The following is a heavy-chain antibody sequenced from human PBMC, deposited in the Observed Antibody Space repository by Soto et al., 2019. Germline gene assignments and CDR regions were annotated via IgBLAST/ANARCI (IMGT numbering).Heavy chain of an antibody. CDR1: GGTFSSYA. CDR3: ARVGAIAGDGTIQDMSEP. J-gene: IGHJ5*02. Sequence: QVQLVQSGAEVKKPWSSVKVSCKASGGTFSSYAISWVRQAPGQGLEWMGGIIPIFGTANYAQKFQGRVTITAYESTSTAYIELSCMRDESTAVYYCARVGAIAGDGTIQDMSEPWGQGTLVSVSS. CDR2: IIPIFGTA. D-gene: IGHD6-13*01. V-gene: IGHV1-69*01.